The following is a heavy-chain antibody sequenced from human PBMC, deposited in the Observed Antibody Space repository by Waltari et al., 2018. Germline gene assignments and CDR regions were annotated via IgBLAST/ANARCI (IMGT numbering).Heavy chain of an antibody. J-gene: IGHJ5*02. CDR1: GYTFTDYY. CDR3: ARGTVGPSNNWFDT. Sequence: DVQLVQSGAEVKKPWATVKISCKASGYTFTDYYIHWVQQTPTKGVEWVGRVDPELGDILYTENFKGRVTITADTSTDTVHMELSSLRSEETAVYFCARGTVGPSNNWFDTWGQGTLVTVSS. CDR2: VDPELGDI. D-gene: IGHD1-26*01. V-gene: IGHV1-69-2*01.